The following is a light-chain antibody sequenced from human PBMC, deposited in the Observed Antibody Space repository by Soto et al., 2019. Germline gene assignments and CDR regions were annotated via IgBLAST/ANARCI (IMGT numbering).Light chain of an antibody. CDR2: GAS. V-gene: IGKV3-20*01. CDR1: QSVNSAY. Sequence: EIVLTQSPGTLSLSPGERATLSCRAGQSVNSAYLAWYQQKPGQAPRLLIYGASNRAAGIPDRFGGSGSGTDFTLTISRLETEDFAVYYCQQYADSPPRLIFGGGTKVEIK. J-gene: IGKJ4*01. CDR3: QQYADSPPRLI.